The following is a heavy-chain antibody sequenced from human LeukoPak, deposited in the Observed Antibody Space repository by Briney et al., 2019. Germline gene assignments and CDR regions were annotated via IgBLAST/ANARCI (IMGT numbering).Heavy chain of an antibody. CDR2: ISGSGDTT. CDR1: GFIFSNYA. D-gene: IGHD4-23*01. Sequence: PGGSLRLSCATSGFIFSNYAVNWVRQAPGKGLEWVSIISGSGDTTYYADSVKGRFTISRDNAKNSLFLQMNSLRAEDTAVYYCTREQDREASATVVGDYWGQGTLVTVSS. V-gene: IGHV3-23*01. J-gene: IGHJ4*02. CDR3: TREQDREASATVVGDY.